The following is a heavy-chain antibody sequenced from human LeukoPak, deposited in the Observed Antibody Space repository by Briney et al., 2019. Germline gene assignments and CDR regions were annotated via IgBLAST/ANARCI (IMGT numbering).Heavy chain of an antibody. CDR1: GYTFTSYD. V-gene: IGHV1-8*01. CDR3: ARGRKTIPVAGPSGY. D-gene: IGHD6-19*01. CDR2: MNPNSGNT. J-gene: IGHJ4*02. Sequence: ASVKVSCKASGYTFTSYDINWVRQATGQGLEWMGWMNPNSGNTGYAQKFQGRVTMTRNTSISTAYMELTSLRSEDTAVYYCARGRKTIPVAGPSGYWGQGTLVTVSS.